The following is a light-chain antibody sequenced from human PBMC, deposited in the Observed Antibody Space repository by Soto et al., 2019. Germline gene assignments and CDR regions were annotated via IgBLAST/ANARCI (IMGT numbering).Light chain of an antibody. Sequence: ERVMTQSPATLSVSPGERATLSCRADQSVNSHLAWYQHKPGQAPRLLIYAASARPNGVPSRFYGSGLGTEFTLTISSLLSEEFAIYYCQQYNNRPYTFGQGTKLEMK. CDR3: QQYNNRPYT. CDR2: AAS. V-gene: IGKV3-15*01. CDR1: QSVNSH. J-gene: IGKJ2*01.